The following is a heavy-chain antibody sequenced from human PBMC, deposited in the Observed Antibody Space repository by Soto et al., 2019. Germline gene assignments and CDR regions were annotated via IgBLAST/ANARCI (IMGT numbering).Heavy chain of an antibody. J-gene: IGHJ4*02. V-gene: IGHV1-8*02. CDR3: ARGTRSWDF. D-gene: IGHD6-19*01. Sequence: GASVKVSCKASGYTFTSYGISWVRQAPGQGLEWMGWMSANSGNTGYAQKLQGRVTMTRNTSITTAYMELSSLRSEDTAVYYCARGTRSWDFWGQGTLVTVS. CDR1: GYTFTSYG. CDR2: MSANSGNT.